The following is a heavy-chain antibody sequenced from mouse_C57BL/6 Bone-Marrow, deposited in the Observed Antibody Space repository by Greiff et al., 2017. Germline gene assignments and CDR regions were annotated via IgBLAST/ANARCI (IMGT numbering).Heavy chain of an antibody. Sequence: DVKLVESGGGLVKPGGSLKLSCAASGFTFSSYAMSWVRQTPEKRLEWVATISDGGSYTYYPDNVKGRFTISRDNAKNNLYLQMSHLKSEDTAMYYCARGGTTNAYWGQGTLVTVSA. D-gene: IGHD1-1*01. V-gene: IGHV5-4*03. CDR3: ARGGTTNAY. CDR2: ISDGGSYT. CDR1: GFTFSSYA. J-gene: IGHJ3*01.